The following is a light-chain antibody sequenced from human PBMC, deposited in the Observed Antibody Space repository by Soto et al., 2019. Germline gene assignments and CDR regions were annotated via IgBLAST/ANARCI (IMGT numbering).Light chain of an antibody. CDR2: GAS. V-gene: IGKV3-20*01. Sequence: EIVLTQSPGTLSLSPGERATLSCRASQSVSSSYLAWYQQKPDQAPRLLIYGASSRATGIPDRFSCSGSGPYSTLTISRLEPEDFAVYYCQEYGSSPGVTLGPGNKVYIK. J-gene: IGKJ3*01. CDR3: QEYGSSPGVT. CDR1: QSVSSSY.